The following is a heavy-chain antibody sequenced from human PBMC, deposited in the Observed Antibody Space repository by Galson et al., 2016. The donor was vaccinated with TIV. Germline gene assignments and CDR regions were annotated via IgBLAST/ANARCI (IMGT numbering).Heavy chain of an antibody. V-gene: IGHV4-30-2*01. Sequence: TLSLTCVVSGDSISSGDYSWSWIRQPPGKGLEWIGYIYHSGSTYHNPSLKSRVTISVDRSKNQFSLKLRSVTAEDTAVYYCARASTIFGVLNIAWLDPWGQGTLVTVSS. J-gene: IGHJ5*02. D-gene: IGHD3-3*01. CDR3: ARASTIFGVLNIAWLDP. CDR2: IYHSGST. CDR1: GDSISSGDYS.